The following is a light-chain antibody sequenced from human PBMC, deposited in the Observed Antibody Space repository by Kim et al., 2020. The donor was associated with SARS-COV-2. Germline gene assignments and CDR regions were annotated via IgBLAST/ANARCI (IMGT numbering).Light chain of an antibody. V-gene: IGLV2-8*01. CDR2: EVS. CDR1: SSDVGGYNS. CDR3: SSYAGSNSLV. J-gene: IGLJ2*01. Sequence: HSVPISCKGTSSDVGGYNSVSWYQQHPGKAPKLMIYEVSKRPSGVPDRFSGSKSGNTASLTVSGLQAEDEADYYCSSYAGSNSLVFGGGTQLTVL.